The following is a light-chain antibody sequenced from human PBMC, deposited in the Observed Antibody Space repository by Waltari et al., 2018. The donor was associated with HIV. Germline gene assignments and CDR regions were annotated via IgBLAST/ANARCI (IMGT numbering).Light chain of an antibody. V-gene: IGKV1-39*01. CDR3: QQTFSAPFT. CDR2: AAS. J-gene: IGKJ3*01. Sequence: DIQMTQSPSSLSASVGDRITLTCRASQNIFTHLTLYPNKPRNTPRLLVCAASSLQSGVPSRFSGSGSGADFTLTISSLQPEDFGTYYCQQTFSAPFTFGPGTTVDIK. CDR1: QNIFTH.